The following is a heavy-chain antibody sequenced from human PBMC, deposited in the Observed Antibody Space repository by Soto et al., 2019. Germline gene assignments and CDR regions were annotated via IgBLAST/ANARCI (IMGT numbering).Heavy chain of an antibody. CDR3: ARGRLDAFDI. Sequence: PSETLSLTCTVSGVSVNSGNYYWSWIRQTPGKGLEWIGYIYQSGSTRYNPSLKSRVTISLDTSKNQFSLKMSSVTAADTAVYYCARGRLDAFDIWGQGTMVTVSS. CDR1: GVSVNSGNYY. V-gene: IGHV4-61*01. J-gene: IGHJ3*02. CDR2: IYQSGST. D-gene: IGHD5-12*01.